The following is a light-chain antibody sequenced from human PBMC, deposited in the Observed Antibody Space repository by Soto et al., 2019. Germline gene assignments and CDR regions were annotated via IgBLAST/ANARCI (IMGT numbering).Light chain of an antibody. V-gene: IGKV3-20*01. CDR1: QSVFSNY. J-gene: IGKJ1*01. Sequence: EIVLTQSPGTASLSPGERATLSCRASQSVFSNYLAWYQHKPGQTPRLLMYGTSSRATGIPDRFSGSGSGTDFTLTISRLEPEDFAVYYCHQYGISPGTFGQGTKVEIK. CDR3: HQYGISPGT. CDR2: GTS.